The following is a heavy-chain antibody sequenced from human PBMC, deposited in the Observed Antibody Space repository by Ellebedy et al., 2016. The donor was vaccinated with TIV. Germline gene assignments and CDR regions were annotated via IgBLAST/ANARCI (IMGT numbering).Heavy chain of an antibody. Sequence: GESLKISXAASGFTFSYYAMVWVRLTPGKGLEWVAGISGSGDDTYYGDFVKGRFTISRDNSKGKLYLQMNSLRAEDTATYYCARGGESYWVPKGDYWGQGTLVTVSS. D-gene: IGHD2-21*01. V-gene: IGHV3-23*01. CDR2: ISGSGDDT. J-gene: IGHJ4*02. CDR1: GFTFSYYA. CDR3: ARGGESYWVPKGDY.